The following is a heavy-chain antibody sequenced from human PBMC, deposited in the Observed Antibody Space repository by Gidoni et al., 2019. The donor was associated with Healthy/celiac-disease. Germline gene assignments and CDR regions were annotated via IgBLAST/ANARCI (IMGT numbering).Heavy chain of an antibody. CDR2: INHSGST. CDR1: GGSFSGYY. CDR3: ARGARYYYGSGSFGY. J-gene: IGHJ4*02. D-gene: IGHD3-10*01. Sequence: QVQLQQWGAGLLKPSETLSLTCAVYGGSFSGYYWSWIRQPPGKGLEWIGEINHSGSTNYNPSLKSRVTISVDTSKNQCSLKLSSVTAADTAVYYCARGARYYYGSGSFGYWGQGTLVTVSS. V-gene: IGHV4-34*01.